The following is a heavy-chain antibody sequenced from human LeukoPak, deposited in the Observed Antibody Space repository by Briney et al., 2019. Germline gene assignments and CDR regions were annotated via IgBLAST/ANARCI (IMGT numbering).Heavy chain of an antibody. D-gene: IGHD3-22*01. CDR1: GYTFTNYA. CDR3: ARMAYYDSSPFDY. Sequence: ASVTVSCTTSGYTFTNYAMHWVRQAPGQRLEWMGWINAGNGNTRYSHKFQGRVTITGDTSASTAYMELGSLRSEDTAVYFCARMAYYDSSPFDYWGQGTLVTVSS. CDR2: INAGNGNT. V-gene: IGHV1-3*01. J-gene: IGHJ4*02.